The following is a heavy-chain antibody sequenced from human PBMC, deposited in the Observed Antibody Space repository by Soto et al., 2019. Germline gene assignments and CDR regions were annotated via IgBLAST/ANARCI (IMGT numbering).Heavy chain of an antibody. CDR2: FDPEDGET. D-gene: IGHD6-6*01. Sequence: ASVKVSCKVSGYTLTELPMHWVRQAPGKGLEWMGGFDPEDGETIYAQKFQGRVTMTEDTSTDTAYMELSSLRSEDTAVYYCATTRTRRDSSSLDYYGMDVWGQGTTVTVSS. V-gene: IGHV1-24*01. J-gene: IGHJ6*02. CDR3: ATTRTRRDSSSLDYYGMDV. CDR1: GYTLTELP.